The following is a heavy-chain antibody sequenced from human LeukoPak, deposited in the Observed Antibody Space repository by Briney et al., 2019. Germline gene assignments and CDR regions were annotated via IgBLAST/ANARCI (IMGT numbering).Heavy chain of an antibody. Sequence: ASVKVSCKASGYTLTSYDINWVRQATGQGLEWMGWMNPNSGNTGYAQKFQGRVTMTRNTSISTAYMELSSLRSEDTAVYYCARGPWSSGWYYLYYYYYYGMDVWGQGTTVTVSS. CDR3: ARGPWSSGWYYLYYYYYYGMDV. D-gene: IGHD6-19*01. CDR2: MNPNSGNT. V-gene: IGHV1-8*01. CDR1: GYTLTSYD. J-gene: IGHJ6*02.